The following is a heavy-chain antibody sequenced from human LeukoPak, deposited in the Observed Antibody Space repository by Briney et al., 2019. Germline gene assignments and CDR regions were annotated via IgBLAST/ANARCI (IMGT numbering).Heavy chain of an antibody. Sequence: KPGGSLRLSCAASGFTFRNYYMTWIRQAPGKGLEWVSYISASGDTIYYGDSVRGRFTISRDNAKNSLYLDMNTLKAEDTAVYHCARDPSWEILSYFDYWGQGTLVTVSS. CDR1: GFTFRNYY. V-gene: IGHV3-11*04. CDR2: ISASGDTI. D-gene: IGHD1-26*01. J-gene: IGHJ4*02. CDR3: ARDPSWEILSYFDY.